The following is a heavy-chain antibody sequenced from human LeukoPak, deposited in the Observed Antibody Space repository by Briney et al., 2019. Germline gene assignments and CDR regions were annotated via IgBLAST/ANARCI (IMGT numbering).Heavy chain of an antibody. CDR3: ASYDSGSYVGLYYYYYMDV. J-gene: IGHJ6*03. D-gene: IGHD3-10*01. CDR1: GYTLTELS. CDR2: FDPEDGET. V-gene: IGHV1-24*01. Sequence: GASVKVSCKVSGYTLTELSVHWVRQAPGKGLEWMGGFDPEDGETIYAQKFQGRVTMTEDTSTDTAYMELSSLRSEDTAVYYCASYDSGSYVGLYYYYYMDVWGKGTTVTVSS.